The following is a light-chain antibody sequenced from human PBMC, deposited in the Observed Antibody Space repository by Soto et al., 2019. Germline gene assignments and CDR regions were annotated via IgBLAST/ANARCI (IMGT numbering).Light chain of an antibody. Sequence: QSALTQPPSASGTPGQRVTISCSGGNSNIGSNFVYWYQQFPGRTPRLLIYKNNQRPAGVPDRFSGSKSGTSASLAISGLRSEDEADYSCAAWDDSLSGVVFGGGTKLTVL. V-gene: IGLV1-47*01. CDR1: NSNIGSNF. CDR2: KNN. CDR3: AAWDDSLSGVV. J-gene: IGLJ2*01.